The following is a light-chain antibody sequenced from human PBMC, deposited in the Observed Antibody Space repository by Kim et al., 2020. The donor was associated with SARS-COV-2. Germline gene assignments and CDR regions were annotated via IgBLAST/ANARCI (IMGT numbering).Light chain of an antibody. CDR2: EVR. CDR1: SSDIGGYDY. CDR3: GSYAGSNNYV. V-gene: IGLV2-8*01. J-gene: IGLJ1*01. Sequence: GQSVTISCTGTSSDIGGYDYVSWYQQHPGKAPKRTIYEVRKRPSGVPDRFSGSKSGNTDSLTVSGLQAEDEADYYCGSYAGSNNYVFGTGTKVTVL.